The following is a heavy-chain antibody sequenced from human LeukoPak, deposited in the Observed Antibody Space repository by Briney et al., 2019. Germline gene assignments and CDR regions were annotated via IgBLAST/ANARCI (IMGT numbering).Heavy chain of an antibody. J-gene: IGHJ3*02. V-gene: IGHV3-74*01. D-gene: IGHD4-17*01. Sequence: GGSLRLSCAASGLSFSSYWIHWVRQAPGKGLVWVSRINSDGSSTSYADSVKGRFTISRDNAKNTLYLQMNSLRAEVTAVYYCARESVKGAFDIWGRGTMVTVSS. CDR3: ARESVKGAFDI. CDR1: GLSFSSYW. CDR2: INSDGSST.